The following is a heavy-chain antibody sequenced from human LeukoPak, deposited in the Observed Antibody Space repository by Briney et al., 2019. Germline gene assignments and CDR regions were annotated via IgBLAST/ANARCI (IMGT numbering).Heavy chain of an antibody. J-gene: IGHJ4*02. CDR3: ARDQTSKYCGGDCYPY. D-gene: IGHD2-21*02. Sequence: PSETLSLTCTVSGGSISSSSYYWGWIRQPPGKGLEWIGSIYYSGSTYYNPSLKSRVTISVDTSKNQFSLKLSSVTAADTAVYYCARDQTSKYCGGDCYPYWGQGTLVTVSS. CDR1: GGSISSSSYY. CDR2: IYYSGST. V-gene: IGHV4-39*07.